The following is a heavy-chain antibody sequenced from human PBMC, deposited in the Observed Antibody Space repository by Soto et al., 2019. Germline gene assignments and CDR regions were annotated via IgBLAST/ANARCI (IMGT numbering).Heavy chain of an antibody. CDR1: GTSISSSGYY. Sequence: QLQLQESGPGLVKPSETLSLTCTVSGTSISSSGYYGGWFRQPPGKGLEWIGSIYYTGSTYYNPSLKSRVTISVDTAKSQFSLKLSSVTAADTAVYYCARDNYKNSWYYHWGQGTLVTVSS. V-gene: IGHV4-39*02. CDR3: ARDNYKNSWYYH. D-gene: IGHD3-10*01. CDR2: IYYTGST. J-gene: IGHJ5*02.